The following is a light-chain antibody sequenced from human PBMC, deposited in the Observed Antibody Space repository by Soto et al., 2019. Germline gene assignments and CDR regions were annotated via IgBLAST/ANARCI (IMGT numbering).Light chain of an antibody. V-gene: IGKV3-20*01. CDR2: DTS. CDR1: QSVNNNY. Sequence: EIVLMQSPGTLSLSPGEGATLSCRASQSVNNNYLAWYQQRPGQAPTVLIFDTSRRATSVPDRFSGSGSGTDFTLRISRVEPDDFAVYYCQQYGSSQFTFGPGTKVNIK. J-gene: IGKJ3*01. CDR3: QQYGSSQFT.